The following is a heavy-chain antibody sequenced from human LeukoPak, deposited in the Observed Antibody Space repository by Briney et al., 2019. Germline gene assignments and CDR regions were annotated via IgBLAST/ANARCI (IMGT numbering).Heavy chain of an antibody. D-gene: IGHD3-22*01. CDR3: ARDRSGYNPEYFQH. Sequence: SVKISCKASGGTFSSYTISWVRQAPGRGLEWMGRIIPILGIANYAQKFQGRVTITADKSTSTAYMELSSLRSEDTAVYYCARDRSGYNPEYFQHWGQGTLVTVSS. CDR1: GGTFSSYT. V-gene: IGHV1-69*04. CDR2: IIPILGIA. J-gene: IGHJ1*01.